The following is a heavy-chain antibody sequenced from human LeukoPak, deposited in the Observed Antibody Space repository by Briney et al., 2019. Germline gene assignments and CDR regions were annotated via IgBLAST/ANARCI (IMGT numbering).Heavy chain of an antibody. Sequence: GGSLRLSCGASGFTFSSYAMMWVRQAPGKGLVWVSRSNTDGSTTSYADSVKGRFTISRDNAKNTLYLQMNSLRAEDTAVYYCARGTASTGLDNWGQGTLVTVSS. CDR2: SNTDGSTT. V-gene: IGHV3-74*01. J-gene: IGHJ4*02. CDR3: ARGTASTGLDN. D-gene: IGHD1-1*01. CDR1: GFTFSSYA.